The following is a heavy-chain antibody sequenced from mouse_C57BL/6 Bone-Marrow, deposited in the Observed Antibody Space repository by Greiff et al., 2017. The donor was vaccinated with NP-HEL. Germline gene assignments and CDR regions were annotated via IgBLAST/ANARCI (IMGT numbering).Heavy chain of an antibody. CDR1: GYTFTDYY. CDR3: YDYQAWFAY. Sequence: VQLQQSGPVLVKPGASVKMSCKASGYTFTDYYMNWVKQSHGKSLEWIGVINPYNGGTSYNQKFKGKATLTVDKSSSTAYMELNSLTSEDSAVYYCYDYQAWFAYWGQGTLVTVSA. J-gene: IGHJ3*01. V-gene: IGHV1-19*01. CDR2: INPYNGGT. D-gene: IGHD2-4*01.